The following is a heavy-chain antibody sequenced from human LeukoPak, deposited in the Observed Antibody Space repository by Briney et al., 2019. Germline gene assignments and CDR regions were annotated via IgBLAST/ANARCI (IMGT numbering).Heavy chain of an antibody. CDR3: ARVAGIPYDY. V-gene: IGHV4-39*01. D-gene: IGHD2-2*02. Sequence: PSETLSLTCTVSGSSPSVSTYYCAWVRQPPGEGMEWIGSIYYGGSTYYNPSLKSRVTISVDTSKTQYSLKVSSVNAADTAVYYCARVAGIPYDYWGQGTLVTGSS. J-gene: IGHJ4*02. CDR2: IYYGGST. CDR1: GSSPSVSTYY.